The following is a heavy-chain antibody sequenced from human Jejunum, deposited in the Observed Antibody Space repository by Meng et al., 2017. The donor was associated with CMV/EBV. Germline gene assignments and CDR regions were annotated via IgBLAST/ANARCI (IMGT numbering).Heavy chain of an antibody. CDR1: DYYA. J-gene: IGHJ4*02. CDR2: IRNKAYGGAT. D-gene: IGHD6-19*01. Sequence: DYYAINWVRQAQGKGLEWVGFIRNKAYGGATEYAASVKGRFTISRGDSESIAYLQMDSLRTDDTAVYYCSIIDKSTTGWFLAYWGQGSLVTVSS. V-gene: IGHV3-49*04. CDR3: SIIDKSTTGWFLAY.